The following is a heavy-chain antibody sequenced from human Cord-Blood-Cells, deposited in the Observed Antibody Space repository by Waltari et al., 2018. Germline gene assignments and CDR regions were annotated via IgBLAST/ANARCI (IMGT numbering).Heavy chain of an antibody. CDR3: ARGRGYCSSTSCSESYYFDY. D-gene: IGHD2-2*01. J-gene: IGHJ4*02. V-gene: IGHV4-34*01. CDR2: INHSGST. Sequence: QVQLQQWGAGLLKPSETLSLTCAVYGGSFSGYSWSWIRQPPGQGLEWIGEINHSGSTNYNPSLKSRVTISVDTSKNQFSLKLSSVTAADTAVYYCARGRGYCSSTSCSESYYFDYWGQGTLVTVSS. CDR1: GGSFSGYS.